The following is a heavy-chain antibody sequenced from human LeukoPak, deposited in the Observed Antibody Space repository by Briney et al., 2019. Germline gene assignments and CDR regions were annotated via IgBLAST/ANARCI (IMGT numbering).Heavy chain of an antibody. V-gene: IGHV3-21*01. J-gene: IGHJ6*03. D-gene: IGHD2-15*01. CDR2: ISSSSSYI. CDR1: GFTFSSYS. Sequence: GGSLRLSCAASGFTFSSYSMNWVRQAPGKGLEWVSSISSSSSYIYYADSVKGRFTISRDNAKNSLYLQMISLRAEDTAVYYCARGYCSGGSCYYMDVWGKGTTVTVSS. CDR3: ARGYCSGGSCYYMDV.